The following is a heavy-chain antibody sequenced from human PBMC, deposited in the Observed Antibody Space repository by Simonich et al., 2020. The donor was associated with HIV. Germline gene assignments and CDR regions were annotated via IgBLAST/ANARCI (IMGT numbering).Heavy chain of an antibody. V-gene: IGHV3-53*04. CDR1: GFTVSSNY. CDR3: ASITMIVVVITTYYFDY. J-gene: IGHJ4*02. CDR2: IYSGGST. Sequence: EVQLVESGGGLVQPGGSLRLSCAASGFTVSSNYMSWVRQAPGRGLEWVSVIYSGGSTYYVDSVKGRFTISRHNSKNTLYLQMNSLRAEDTAVYYCASITMIVVVITTYYFDYWGQGTLVTVSS. D-gene: IGHD3-22*01.